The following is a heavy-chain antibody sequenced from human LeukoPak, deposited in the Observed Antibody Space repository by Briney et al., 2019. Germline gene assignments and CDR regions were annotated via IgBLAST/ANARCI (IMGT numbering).Heavy chain of an antibody. D-gene: IGHD6-19*01. CDR1: GGSISSYY. V-gene: IGHV4-4*07. CDR3: ARKGGSGWTGNWFDP. CDR2: IYTSGST. Sequence: SETLSLTCTVSGGSISSYYWSWIRQPAGKGLEWIGRIYTSGSTNYNPSLKSRVTMSVDTSKNQFSLKLSSVTAADTAVYYCARKGGSGWTGNWFDPWGQRTLVTVSS. J-gene: IGHJ5*02.